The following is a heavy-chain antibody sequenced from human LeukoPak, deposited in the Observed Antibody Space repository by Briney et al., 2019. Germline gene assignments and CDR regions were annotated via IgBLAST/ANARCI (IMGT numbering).Heavy chain of an antibody. CDR2: IYYSGST. J-gene: IGHJ4*02. Sequence: TSETLSLTCTVSGGSISSYYWSWIRQPPGKGLEWIGYIYYSGSTNYNPSLKSRVTISVDTSKNQFSLKLSSVTAADTAVYYCARVHLGVKFDYWGQGTLVTVSS. D-gene: IGHD3-16*01. CDR1: GGSISSYY. V-gene: IGHV4-59*01. CDR3: ARVHLGVKFDY.